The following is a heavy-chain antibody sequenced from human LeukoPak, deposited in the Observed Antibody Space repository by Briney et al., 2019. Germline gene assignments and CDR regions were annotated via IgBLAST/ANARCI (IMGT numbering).Heavy chain of an antibody. J-gene: IGHJ5*02. Sequence: PGGSLRLSCAASGFTVSSNYMSWVRQAPGKGLEWVSVIYSGGSTYYADSVKGRFTISRDNSKNTLYLQMNSLRAEDSAVYYCAKDYSKTNYYGSGTYYRPNWFDPWGQGTLVTVSS. CDR3: AKDYSKTNYYGSGTYYRPNWFDP. D-gene: IGHD3-10*01. CDR2: IYSGGST. V-gene: IGHV3-53*01. CDR1: GFTVSSNY.